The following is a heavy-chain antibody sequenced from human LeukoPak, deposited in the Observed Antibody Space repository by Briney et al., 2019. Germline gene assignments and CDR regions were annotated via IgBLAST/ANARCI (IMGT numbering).Heavy chain of an antibody. D-gene: IGHD2-21*02. CDR2: IWYDGSKQ. V-gene: IGHV3-33*08. J-gene: IGHJ2*01. CDR3: ARDWYVVTPDWYFDL. Sequence: GGSLRLSCATSGFAFDNYWMNWVRQAPGKGLEWVALIWYDGSKQYYEDSVEGRFSVSRDNSKNTLYLQMNSLRAEDTAVYYCARDWYVVTPDWYFDLWGRGTLVTVSS. CDR1: GFAFDNYW.